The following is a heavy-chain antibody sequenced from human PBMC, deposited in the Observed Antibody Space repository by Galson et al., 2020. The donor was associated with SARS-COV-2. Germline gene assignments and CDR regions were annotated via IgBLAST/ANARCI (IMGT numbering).Heavy chain of an antibody. V-gene: IGHV2-70*11. J-gene: IGHJ6*02. D-gene: IGHD2-2*01. Sequence: SGPTLVKPTQTLTLTCTFSGFSLSTSGRCVSWIRQPPGKALEWLARIDWDDDKYYSTSLKTRLTISKDTSKNQVVLTMTNMDPVDTATYYCARGRGYCSSTSCADDYYVGVDFGCQESTVAVS. CDR1: GFSLSTSGRC. CDR2: IDWDDDK. CDR3: ARGRGYCSSTSCADDYYVGVDF.